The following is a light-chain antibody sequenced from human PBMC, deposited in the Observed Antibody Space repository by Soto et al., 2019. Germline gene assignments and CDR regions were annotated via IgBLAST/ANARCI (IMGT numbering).Light chain of an antibody. CDR3: SSYTTTTTRFL. J-gene: IGLJ3*02. Sequence: QYALTQPASVSGSPGQSITVSCTGTSSDVGAYNYVSWYQQHPGKAPKLIIYEVSYRPSGVSGRFSASKSGNTASLTISGLQAEDEADYYCSSYTTTTTRFLFGGGTKLTVL. CDR2: EVS. V-gene: IGLV2-14*01. CDR1: SSDVGAYNY.